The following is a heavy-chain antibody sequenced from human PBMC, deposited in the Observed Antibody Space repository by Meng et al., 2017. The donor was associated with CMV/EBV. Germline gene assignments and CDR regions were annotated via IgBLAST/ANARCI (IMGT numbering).Heavy chain of an antibody. V-gene: IGHV1-69*10. CDR3: ARCNVEDSSSSWDYYYGMDV. D-gene: IGHD6-6*01. CDR2: IIPILGIA. Sequence: SVKVSCKASGGTFSSYAISWVGQAPGQGLEWMGGIIPILGIANYAQKFQGRVTITADKSTSTAYMELSSLRSEDTAVYYCARCNVEDSSSSWDYYYGMDVWGQGTTVTVSS. J-gene: IGHJ6*02. CDR1: GGTFSSYA.